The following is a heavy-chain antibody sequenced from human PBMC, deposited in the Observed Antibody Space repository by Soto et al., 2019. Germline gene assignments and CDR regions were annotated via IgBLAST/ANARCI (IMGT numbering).Heavy chain of an antibody. CDR2: ISGSGGST. D-gene: IGHD3-22*01. V-gene: IGHV3-23*01. Sequence: GGSLRLSCAASGFTFSSYAMSWVRQAPGKGLEWVSAISGSGGSTYYADSVKGRFTISRDNSKNTLYLQMNSLRAEDTAVYYCAKDQRITMIVVVTCFDYWGQGTLVTVSS. CDR1: GFTFSSYA. J-gene: IGHJ4*02. CDR3: AKDQRITMIVVVTCFDY.